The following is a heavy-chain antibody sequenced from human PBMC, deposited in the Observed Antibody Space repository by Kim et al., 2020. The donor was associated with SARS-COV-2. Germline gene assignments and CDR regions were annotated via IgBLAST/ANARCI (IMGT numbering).Heavy chain of an antibody. V-gene: IGHV4-59*13. CDR3: ARSYSGSYLDFDY. CDR2: IYYSGST. J-gene: IGHJ4*02. D-gene: IGHD1-26*01. CDR1: GGSISSYY. Sequence: SETLSLTCTVSGGSISSYYWSWIRQPPGKGLEWIGYIYYSGSTNYNPSLKSRVTISVDTSKNQFSLKLSSVTAADTAVYYCARSYSGSYLDFDYWGQGTLVTVSS.